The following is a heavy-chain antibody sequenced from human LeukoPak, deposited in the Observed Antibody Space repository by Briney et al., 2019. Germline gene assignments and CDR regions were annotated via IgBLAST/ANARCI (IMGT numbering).Heavy chain of an antibody. D-gene: IGHD6-19*01. Sequence: SSETLSLTCTVSGGSISSSSYYWGWIRQPPGKGLEWIGSIYYSGSTYYNPSLKSRVTISVDTSKNQFSLKLSSVTAADTAVYYCARGRKRSVASTFQHWGQGTLATVSS. V-gene: IGHV4-39*01. CDR3: ARGRKRSVASTFQH. J-gene: IGHJ1*01. CDR2: IYYSGST. CDR1: GGSISSSSYY.